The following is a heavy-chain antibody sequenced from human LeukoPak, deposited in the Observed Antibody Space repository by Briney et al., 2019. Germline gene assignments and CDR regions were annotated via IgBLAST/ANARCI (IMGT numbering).Heavy chain of an antibody. CDR3: AKDDSSGYYPAAFDI. V-gene: IGHV3-23*01. J-gene: IGHJ3*02. CDR1: GFTFGNYA. Sequence: GGSLRLSCVGSGFTFGNYAMNWVRQAPGKGLEWVSAISGSGGSTYYADSVKGRFTISRDNSKNTLYLQMNSLRAEDTAVYYCAKDDSSGYYPAAFDIWGQGTMVTVSS. CDR2: ISGSGGST. D-gene: IGHD3-22*01.